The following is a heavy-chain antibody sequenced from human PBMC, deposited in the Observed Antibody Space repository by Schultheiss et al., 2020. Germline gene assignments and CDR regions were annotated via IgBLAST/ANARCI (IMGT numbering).Heavy chain of an antibody. J-gene: IGHJ6*02. Sequence: SETLSLTCTVSGGSISSYYWSWIRQPPGKGLEWIGYIYYSGSTNYNPSLKSRVTISVDTSKNQFSLKLSSVTAADTAVYYCARDYYDFWSGYYYYGMDVWGPGHTETVSS. D-gene: IGHD3-3*01. CDR1: GGSISSYY. V-gene: IGHV4-59*12. CDR3: ARDYYDFWSGYYYYGMDV. CDR2: IYYSGST.